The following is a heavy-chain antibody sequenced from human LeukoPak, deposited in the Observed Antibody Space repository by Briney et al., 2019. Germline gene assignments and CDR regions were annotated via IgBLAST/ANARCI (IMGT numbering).Heavy chain of an antibody. D-gene: IGHD6-19*01. CDR1: GFTFDDYA. V-gene: IGHV3-9*01. J-gene: IGHJ4*02. Sequence: GGSLRLSCAASGFTFDDYAMHWVRQGPGKGLEWVSGISWNSDSIGYADSVKGRFTISRDNAKSSLYLQMNSLRAEDTALYYCARYSSSQTYDYWGRGTLVTVSS. CDR3: ARYSSSQTYDY. CDR2: ISWNSDSI.